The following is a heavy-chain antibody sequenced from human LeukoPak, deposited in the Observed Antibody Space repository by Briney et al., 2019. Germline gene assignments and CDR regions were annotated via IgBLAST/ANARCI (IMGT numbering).Heavy chain of an antibody. CDR3: AKEGSI. Sequence: GGSLRLSCAASGFTFSSYGMHWVRQAPGKGLEWVAVISYDGSNKYYADSVKGRFTISRDNSKNTLYLQMNSLRAEDTAVYYCAKEGSIWGQGTMVTVSS. CDR1: GFTFSSYG. J-gene: IGHJ3*02. V-gene: IGHV3-30*18. CDR2: ISYDGSNK.